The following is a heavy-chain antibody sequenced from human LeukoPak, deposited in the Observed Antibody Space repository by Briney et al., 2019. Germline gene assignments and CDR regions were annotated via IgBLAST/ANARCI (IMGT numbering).Heavy chain of an antibody. CDR1: GFTFTSYG. Sequence: GGSLRLSCAASGFTFTSYGMHWVRQAPGKGLEWVAFIRYDGSNKYYADSVKGRFTISRDNSKNTLYLQMNSLRAEDTAVYYCANQAARYYGSGSYSFDYWGQGTLVTVSS. CDR3: ANQAARYYGSGSYSFDY. J-gene: IGHJ4*02. D-gene: IGHD3-10*01. V-gene: IGHV3-30*02. CDR2: IRYDGSNK.